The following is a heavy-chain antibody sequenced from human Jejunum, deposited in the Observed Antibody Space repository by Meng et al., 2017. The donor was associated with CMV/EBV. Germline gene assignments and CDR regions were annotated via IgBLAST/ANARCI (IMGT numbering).Heavy chain of an antibody. V-gene: IGHV3-20*03. D-gene: IGHD2-2*01. CDR2: IDYNGLSI. Sequence: AMSMVSAAQGEGLEWVAGIDYNGLSISYAGSVKGQFNISRDRATDSVSLEMNNLRAEDTALYFCVRREEYCGISSCYRYSFDWWGQGSLVTVSS. J-gene: IGHJ4*02. CDR1: A. CDR3: VRREEYCGISSCYRYSFDW.